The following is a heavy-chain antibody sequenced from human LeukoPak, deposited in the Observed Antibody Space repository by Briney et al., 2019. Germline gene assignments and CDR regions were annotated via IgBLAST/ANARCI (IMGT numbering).Heavy chain of an antibody. CDR3: VRLRYTYGKNFDC. Sequence: PGGSLRLSCAASGFTFKGYWMSWVRQAPAKGLEWVANIQQDGSEKKYVDSVKGRFTISRDNAKNSLYLQMDSLRAEDTAVYYCVRLRYTYGKNFDCWGQGTLVTVSS. V-gene: IGHV3-7*01. J-gene: IGHJ4*02. D-gene: IGHD5-18*01. CDR2: IQQDGSEK. CDR1: GFTFKGYW.